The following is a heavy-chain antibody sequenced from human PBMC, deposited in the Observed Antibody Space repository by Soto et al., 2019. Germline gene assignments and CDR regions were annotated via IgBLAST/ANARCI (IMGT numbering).Heavy chain of an antibody. D-gene: IGHD2-15*01. Sequence: SVKVSCKASGGTFSTHAIIWVRQAPGHGLEWMGGIIPISGTTYYTQKFQGRVTITADEPTSTAFMELSSLKSDDTAVFYCARGYCSGGNCYSGMDVWGRGTMVTVSS. V-gene: IGHV1-69*13. CDR1: GGTFSTHA. CDR3: ARGYCSGGNCYSGMDV. J-gene: IGHJ6*02. CDR2: IIPISGTT.